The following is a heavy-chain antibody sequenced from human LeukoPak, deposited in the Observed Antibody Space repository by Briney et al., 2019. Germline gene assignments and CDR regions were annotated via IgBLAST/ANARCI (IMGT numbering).Heavy chain of an antibody. J-gene: IGHJ4*02. CDR2: FSPSGGGT. V-gene: IGHV3-23*01. CDR1: GFTFSSYA. Sequence: PGGSLRLSCAASGFTFSSYAMSWVRQAPGKGLEWVSAFSPSGGGTYYADSVKGRFTISRDNSKNTLYLQMNSLRAEDTAVYYCARALRIYYYFDSWGQGTLVTVSS. CDR3: ARALRIYYYFDS. D-gene: IGHD1-26*01.